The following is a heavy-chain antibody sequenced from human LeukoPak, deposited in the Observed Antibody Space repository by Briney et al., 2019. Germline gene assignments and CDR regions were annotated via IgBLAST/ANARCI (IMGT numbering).Heavy chain of an antibody. Sequence: ASVKVSCKTSGYTFTNYYMHWVRQAPGQGLEWIGWINPNREDTNYAQRFQGRVTMTRDTSISTAYMELNRLASDDTAVYFCARDSGSDAFDIWGRGTMVTVSS. CDR3: ARDSGSDAFDI. CDR1: GYTFTNYY. CDR2: INPNREDT. J-gene: IGHJ3*02. V-gene: IGHV1-2*02. D-gene: IGHD2-15*01.